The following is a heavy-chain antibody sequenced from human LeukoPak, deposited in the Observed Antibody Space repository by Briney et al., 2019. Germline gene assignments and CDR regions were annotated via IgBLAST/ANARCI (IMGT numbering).Heavy chain of an antibody. D-gene: IGHD4-17*01. J-gene: IGHJ4*02. CDR3: ARGDDYGTNSFDY. Sequence: GGSLRLSCAASGFTFSSYEMNWVRQAPGKGLEWVSYITTSGRTIYYADSVKGRFTISRDNAKNSLYLQMNSLRAEDTAVYYCARGDDYGTNSFDYWGQGTLVTASS. V-gene: IGHV3-48*03. CDR2: ITTSGRTI. CDR1: GFTFSSYE.